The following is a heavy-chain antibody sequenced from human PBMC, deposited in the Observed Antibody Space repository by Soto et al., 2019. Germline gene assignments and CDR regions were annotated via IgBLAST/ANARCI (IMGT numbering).Heavy chain of an antibody. J-gene: IGHJ4*02. CDR1: GDYITNYQ. CDR3: ASMRMINPWDS. Sequence: SETLSLTCTVSGDYITNYQWTWIRQSPEKGLEWIGYIFNDGSTVYNPSLKSRVTISADSSRNHFSLKLTSVTAADTAIYYCASMRMINPWDSWGQGTLVTVSS. D-gene: IGHD3-22*01. V-gene: IGHV4-4*09. CDR2: IFNDGST.